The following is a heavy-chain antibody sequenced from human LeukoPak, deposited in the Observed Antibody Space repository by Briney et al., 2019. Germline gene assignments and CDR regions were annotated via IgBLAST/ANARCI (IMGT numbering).Heavy chain of an antibody. Sequence: ASVKVSCKASGYTFTSYGISWVRQAPRQGLEWVGWISAYNGNTNYAQKLQGRVTMTTDTSTSTAYMELRSLRSDDTAEYYCARGNYDSSGYFRRFDYWGQGTLVTVSS. CDR2: ISAYNGNT. V-gene: IGHV1-18*01. D-gene: IGHD3-22*01. CDR3: ARGNYDSSGYFRRFDY. CDR1: GYTFTSYG. J-gene: IGHJ4*02.